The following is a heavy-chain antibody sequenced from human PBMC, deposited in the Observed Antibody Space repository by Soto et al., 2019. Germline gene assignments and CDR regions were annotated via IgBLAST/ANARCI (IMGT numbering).Heavy chain of an antibody. CDR3: ARSFGWYAIDH. J-gene: IGHJ4*02. CDR2: IHHSGRP. V-gene: IGHV4-4*02. D-gene: IGHD6-19*01. CDR1: SASIITEQR. Sequence: QMQLQESGPGLVKPSETLSLTCAVSSASIITEQRWTWVRQPPGKGLEWIREIHHSGRPNHNPSIRSRVNTSVDKSKNQSSLNLNSVAAADTALYYCARSFGWYAIDHWGQGTLVIVSS.